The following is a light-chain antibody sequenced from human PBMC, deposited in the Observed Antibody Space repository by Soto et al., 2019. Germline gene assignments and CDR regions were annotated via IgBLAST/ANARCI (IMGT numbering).Light chain of an antibody. J-gene: IGKJ5*01. V-gene: IGKV3-15*01. Sequence: EVMMTQSPATLSVSPGESATLSCRASQSVSNNLAWYQHKPGQAPRLLIYYASTRATGIPARFSGSGSGTEFTLTISSLQSEDFALYYCQQYNDWPPITFGQGTRLEIK. CDR3: QQYNDWPPIT. CDR2: YAS. CDR1: QSVSNN.